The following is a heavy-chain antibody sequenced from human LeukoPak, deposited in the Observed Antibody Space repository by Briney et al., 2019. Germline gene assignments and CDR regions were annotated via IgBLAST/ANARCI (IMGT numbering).Heavy chain of an antibody. V-gene: IGHV4-39*01. J-gene: IGHJ5*02. CDR3: ARQSSGYYYGWFDP. D-gene: IGHD3-22*01. Sequence: SETLSLTCTVSGGSILDSTYYWAWIRQPPGKGLEWIATIFYTGNTHYNPSLKSRVTTSVDTVKNQFSLNLNSVTAADTAVCYCARQSSGYYYGWFDPWGQGTLVTVSS. CDR2: IFYTGNT. CDR1: GGSILDSTYY.